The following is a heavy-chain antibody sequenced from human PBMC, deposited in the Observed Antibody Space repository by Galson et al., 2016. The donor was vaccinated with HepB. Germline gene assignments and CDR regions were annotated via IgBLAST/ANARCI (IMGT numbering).Heavy chain of an antibody. CDR3: ARVVVAATNWFDT. CDR2: INHSGFT. V-gene: IGHV4-34*01. Sequence: SETLSLTCGVSGGSFNAYYWSWIRQSPGKGLEWIGEINHSGFTKYNPSLTSRVTISVDTSKTQFSLKLTSMTAADTAVYYCARVVVAATNWFDTWGQGTLVTVSS. CDR1: GGSFNAYY. D-gene: IGHD2-21*01. J-gene: IGHJ5*02.